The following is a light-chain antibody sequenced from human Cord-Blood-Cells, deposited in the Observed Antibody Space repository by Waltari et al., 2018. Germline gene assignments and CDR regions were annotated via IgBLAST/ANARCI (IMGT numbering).Light chain of an antibody. CDR2: QDS. Sequence: SYELPQPPSVSVSPGQTASITCSGDKLGDKYACWYQQKPGQAPVLVIYQDSKRPSGIPWRFSGSNAGNTATLTISGTQAMDEADYYCQAWDSSTAWVCGGGTKLTVL. CDR3: QAWDSSTAWV. J-gene: IGLJ3*02. CDR1: KLGDKY. V-gene: IGLV3-1*01.